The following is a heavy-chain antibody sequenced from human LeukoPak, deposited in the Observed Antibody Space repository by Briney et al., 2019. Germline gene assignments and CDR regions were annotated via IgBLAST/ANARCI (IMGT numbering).Heavy chain of an antibody. CDR2: ISGGGGST. CDR3: AKGGKWDVTPFDY. CDR1: GFTFTSYS. J-gene: IGHJ4*02. Sequence: TGGSLRLSCAASGFTFTSYSMNWVRQAPGKGLEWVSTISGGGGSTYYADSVKGRFTISRDNSKNTLYLQVNRLRAEDTAVYYCAKGGKWDVTPFDYWGQGTLVTVSS. V-gene: IGHV3-23*01. D-gene: IGHD1-26*01.